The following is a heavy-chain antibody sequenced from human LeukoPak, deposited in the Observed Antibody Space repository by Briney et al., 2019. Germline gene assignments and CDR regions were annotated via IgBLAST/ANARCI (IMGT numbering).Heavy chain of an antibody. J-gene: IGHJ1*01. Sequence: PGGSLRLSCAASGFTFSNYNMSWVRQAPGKGLEGFSVISGSGGITNYADSVKGRFTISRDNSKNTLYLQMNSLRAEDTAVYYCAKRDFYDSSGYAPLFQHWGQGTLVTVSS. CDR2: ISGSGGIT. CDR1: GFTFSNYN. V-gene: IGHV3-23*01. D-gene: IGHD3-22*01. CDR3: AKRDFYDSSGYAPLFQH.